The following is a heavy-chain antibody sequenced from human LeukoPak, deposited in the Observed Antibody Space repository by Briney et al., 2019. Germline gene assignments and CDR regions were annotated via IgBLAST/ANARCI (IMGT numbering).Heavy chain of an antibody. CDR2: ISYDGSNK. Sequence: GGSLRLSCAASGFTFSSYGMHWVRQAPGKGLEWVAVISYDGSNKYYADSVKGRFTISRDNSKNTLYLQMNSLRAEDTAVYYCAKSSSCWYVPGTYWGQGTLVTVSS. J-gene: IGHJ4*02. D-gene: IGHD6-13*01. CDR3: AKSSSCWYVPGTY. CDR1: GFTFSSYG. V-gene: IGHV3-30*18.